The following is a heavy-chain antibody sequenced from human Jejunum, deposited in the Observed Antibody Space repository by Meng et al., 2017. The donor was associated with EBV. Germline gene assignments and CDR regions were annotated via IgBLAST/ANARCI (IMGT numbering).Heavy chain of an antibody. CDR2: MHPGGST. J-gene: IGHJ4*02. V-gene: IGHV4-4*02. D-gene: IGHD4-11*01. Sequence: VQLQASGPGLVMPSGTLSPTGAVAGGSTSSSHWWSWVRQPPGKGLEWIGEMHPGGSTNYNPSLKSRVTISVDNSKNQFSLKLTSVTAADTAVYYCAKSNDYSLNSWGQGTLVTVSS. CDR1: GGSTSSSHW. CDR3: AKSNDYSLNS.